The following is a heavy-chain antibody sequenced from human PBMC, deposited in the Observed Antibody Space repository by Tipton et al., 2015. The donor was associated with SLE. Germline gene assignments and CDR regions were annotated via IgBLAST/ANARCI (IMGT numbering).Heavy chain of an antibody. V-gene: IGHV1-18*01. Sequence: QVQLVQSGAEVKKPGASVKVACKASGYTFSSYGITWVRQAPGQGLEWMGWISAYSGNTNYAQKLQGRVTMTTDTSTSTAYMELRSLRSDDTAVDYCARVFNFGLGAEIYSSNWYGVDYWGQGTLVTVSS. D-gene: IGHD6-13*01. CDR1: GYTFSSYG. CDR2: ISAYSGNT. J-gene: IGHJ4*02. CDR3: ARVFNFGLGAEIYSSNWYGVDY.